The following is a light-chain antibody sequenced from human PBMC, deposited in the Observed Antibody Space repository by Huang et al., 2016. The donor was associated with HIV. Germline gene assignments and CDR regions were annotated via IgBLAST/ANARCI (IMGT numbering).Light chain of an antibody. V-gene: IGKV1-5*03. CDR1: LSISSW. CDR2: TAS. J-gene: IGKJ2*01. Sequence: DIKMTQSPSTLSASVGDRVTITCRASLSISSWLALYQQKPGKATKLLIYTASSLESGVPSRFSGRGSRTEFTLTISSLQPDDFATYYCQQYTTYFPTFGQGTKLEIK. CDR3: QQYTTYFPT.